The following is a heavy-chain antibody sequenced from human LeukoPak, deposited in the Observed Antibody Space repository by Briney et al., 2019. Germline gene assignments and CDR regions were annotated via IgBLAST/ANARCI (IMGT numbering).Heavy chain of an antibody. J-gene: IGHJ3*02. Sequence: PSETLSLTCTVSGGSISSCYWSWLRQPPGKGLEWTGYISYSGSSNYNPSLKSRVTISVDTSKNDLSLKLSSVTAADTALYYCARHRGGWYDSIDIWGQGTLVTVSS. D-gene: IGHD6-19*01. V-gene: IGHV4-59*08. CDR2: ISYSGSS. CDR3: ARHRGGWYDSIDI. CDR1: GGSISSCY.